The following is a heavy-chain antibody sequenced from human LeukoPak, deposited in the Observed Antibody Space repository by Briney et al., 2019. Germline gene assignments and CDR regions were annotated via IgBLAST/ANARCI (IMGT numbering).Heavy chain of an antibody. CDR1: GFAFSSYV. D-gene: IGHD4-23*01. Sequence: PGGSLRPSCAASGFAFSSYVMDWVRQAPEKGLEWVSSISVSGDRTYYPDSVKGRFTISRDNSKHMLYLQMNTLRADDTAIYYCAKDRDYGGNSRGIDYFDYWGQGTLVTVSS. CDR2: ISVSGDRT. CDR3: AKDRDYGGNSRGIDYFDY. J-gene: IGHJ4*02. V-gene: IGHV3-23*01.